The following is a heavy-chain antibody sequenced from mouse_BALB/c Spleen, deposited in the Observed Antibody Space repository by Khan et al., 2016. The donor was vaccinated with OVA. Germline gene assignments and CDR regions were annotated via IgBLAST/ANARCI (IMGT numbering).Heavy chain of an antibody. Sequence: VQLVESGPGLVQPSQSLSITCTVSGFSLTTYGVHWVRQSPGKGLEWLGVIWSGGSTDYNAAFISRLSISNDNSKSQVFYKMNSLQANDTAIYYCCRNYDYDGGLAYWGQGTLVTVSA. V-gene: IGHV2-2*02. CDR3: CRNYDYDGGLAY. CDR1: GFSLTTYG. CDR2: IWSGGST. D-gene: IGHD2-4*01. J-gene: IGHJ3*01.